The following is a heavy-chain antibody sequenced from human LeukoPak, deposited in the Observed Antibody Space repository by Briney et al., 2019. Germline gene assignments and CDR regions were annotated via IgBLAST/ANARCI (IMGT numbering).Heavy chain of an antibody. CDR2: IYHSGST. CDR1: GGSISSGGYS. J-gene: IGHJ4*02. V-gene: IGHV4-30-2*01. D-gene: IGHD4-17*01. CDR3: ARALMTTVVAGAY. Sequence: PSETLSLTCTVSGGSISSGGYSWSWIRQPPGKGLEWIGYIYHSGSTYYNPSLKSRVTISVDRSKNQFSLKLSSVTAADTAVYYCARALMTTVVAGAYWGQGTLVTVSS.